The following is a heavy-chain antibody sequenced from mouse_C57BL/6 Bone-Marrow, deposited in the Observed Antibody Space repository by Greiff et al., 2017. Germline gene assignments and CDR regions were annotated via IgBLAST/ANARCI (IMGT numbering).Heavy chain of an antibody. J-gene: IGHJ3*01. CDR2: IDPEDGDT. CDR3: ARDGSSYQFAY. D-gene: IGHD1-1*01. CDR1: GFNIKDYY. Sequence: VQLQQSGAELVKPGASVKLSCTASGFNIKDYYMHWVKQRTEQGLEWIGRIDPEDGDTNYTPKFQGKATITADTSSNTAYLQLSSLTSEDTAVYYFARDGSSYQFAYGGQGTLVTVSA. V-gene: IGHV14-2*01.